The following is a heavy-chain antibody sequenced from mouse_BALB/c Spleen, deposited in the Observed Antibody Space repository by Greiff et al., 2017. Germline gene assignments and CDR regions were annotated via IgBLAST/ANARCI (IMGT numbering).Heavy chain of an antibody. CDR3: ARVVYGNYWYFDV. Sequence: VQLQQSGAELVKPGASVKLSCTASGFNIKDTYMHWVKQRPEQGLEWIGRLDPANGNTKYDPKFQGKATITADTSSNTAYLQLSSLTSEDTAVYYCARVVYGNYWYFDVWGAGTTVTVSS. J-gene: IGHJ1*01. CDR2: LDPANGNT. CDR1: GFNIKDTY. D-gene: IGHD2-1*01. V-gene: IGHV14-3*02.